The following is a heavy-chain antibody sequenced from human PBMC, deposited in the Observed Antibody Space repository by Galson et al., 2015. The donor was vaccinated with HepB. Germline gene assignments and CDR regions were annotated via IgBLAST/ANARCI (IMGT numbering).Heavy chain of an antibody. CDR2: INPNSGGT. V-gene: IGHV1-2*02. D-gene: IGHD3-3*01. CDR3: AITNWDFWSGYYTDYYYYYMDV. CDR1: GYTFTGYY. J-gene: IGHJ6*03. Sequence: SVKVSCKASGYTFTGYYMHWVRQAPGQGLEWMGWINPNSGGTNYAQKFQGRVTMTRDTSISTAYMELSRLRSDDTAVYYCAITNWDFWSGYYTDYYYYYMDVWGKGTTVTVSS.